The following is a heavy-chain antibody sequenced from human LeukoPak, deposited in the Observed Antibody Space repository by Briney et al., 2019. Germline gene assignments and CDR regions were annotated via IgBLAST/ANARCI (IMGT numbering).Heavy chain of an antibody. Sequence: SETLSLTCTISGGSISSYYWSWIRQPPGKGLEWIGYIYYSGSTNYNPSLKSRVTISVDTSKNQFSLKLSSVTAADTAVYYCARDEYFDLWGRGTLVTVSS. V-gene: IGHV4-59*01. CDR3: ARDEYFDL. J-gene: IGHJ2*01. CDR2: IYYSGST. CDR1: GGSISSYY.